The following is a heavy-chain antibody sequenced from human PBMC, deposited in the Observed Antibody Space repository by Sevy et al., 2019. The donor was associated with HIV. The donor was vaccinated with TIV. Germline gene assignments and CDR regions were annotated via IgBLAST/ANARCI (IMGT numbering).Heavy chain of an antibody. D-gene: IGHD2-21*02. CDR1: GDIFRNFV. CDR3: ATTVSCGGDCYFFDP. Sequence: ASVKVSCKASGDIFRNFVITWVRQAPGQGLEWMGGITTISGTANNAQKYNGRVTITADEATSTVYMELRSLRSEDRAVYYCATTVSCGGDCYFFDPWGQGTLVTVSS. J-gene: IGHJ5*02. CDR2: ITTISGTA. V-gene: IGHV1-69*13.